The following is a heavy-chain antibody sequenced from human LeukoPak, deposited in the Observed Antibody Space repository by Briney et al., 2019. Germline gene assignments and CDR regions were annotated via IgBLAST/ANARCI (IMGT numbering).Heavy chain of an antibody. CDR2: FHYTGST. Sequence: SETLSLTCTVSGASIINSNYYWGWIRQPPGKGLEWIGSFHYTGSTSYNPSLKSRVTIPVDTSENQLSLRLTSVTAADTAVYYRARPSSRYYYYYYMDVWGKGTTVTVSS. CDR1: GASIINSNYY. J-gene: IGHJ6*03. V-gene: IGHV4-39*07. CDR3: ARPSSRYYYYYYMDV.